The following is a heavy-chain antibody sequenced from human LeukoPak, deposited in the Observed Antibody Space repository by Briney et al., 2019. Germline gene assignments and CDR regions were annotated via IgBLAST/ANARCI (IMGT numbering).Heavy chain of an antibody. Sequence: SETLSLTCTVSGAPITTYYWSWIRHPPGKGLEWIGYIDTSGSTNYNPSLKSRVTISVDTSKNQFSLKLSSVTATDTAVYYCATTTKLAWFDPWGQGTLVTVSS. CDR2: IDTSGST. J-gene: IGHJ5*02. V-gene: IGHV4-4*09. CDR1: GAPITTYY. D-gene: IGHD1-26*01. CDR3: ATTTKLAWFDP.